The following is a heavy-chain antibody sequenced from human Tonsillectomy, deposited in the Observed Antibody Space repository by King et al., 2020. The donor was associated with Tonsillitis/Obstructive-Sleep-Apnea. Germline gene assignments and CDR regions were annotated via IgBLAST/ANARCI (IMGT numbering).Heavy chain of an antibody. Sequence: ITLKESGPTLVKPTQTLTLTCTFSGFSLSTSGVGVGWIRQPPGKALEWLALIYWDDDKRYSPSLKSRLTITKDTSKNQVVLTLTNMDPVDTATYYCVNQLNYYGGNSYYYYMDVWGKGTTVTVSS. J-gene: IGHJ6*03. D-gene: IGHD4-23*01. V-gene: IGHV2-5*02. CDR2: IYWDDDK. CDR1: GFSLSTSGVG. CDR3: VNQLNYYGGNSYYYYMDV.